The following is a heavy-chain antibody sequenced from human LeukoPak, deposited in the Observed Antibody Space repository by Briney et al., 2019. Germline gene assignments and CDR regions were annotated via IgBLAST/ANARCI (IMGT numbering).Heavy chain of an antibody. CDR3: ARDQRRPHSLD. J-gene: IGHJ4*02. Sequence: SETLSLTCTVSGGSISSSSYYWGWIRQPPGKGLEWIVSIYYSGSTYYNPSLKSRVTISVDTSKSQFPLKLSSVTAADTAVYYCARDQRRPHSLDWGQGTLVTVSS. V-gene: IGHV4-39*06. CDR1: GGSISSSSYY. D-gene: IGHD3-3*01. CDR2: IYYSGST.